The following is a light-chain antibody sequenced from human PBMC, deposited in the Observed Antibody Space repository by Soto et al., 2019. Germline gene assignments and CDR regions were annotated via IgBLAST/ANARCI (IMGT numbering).Light chain of an antibody. V-gene: IGKV1-39*01. CDR2: AAS. CDR3: QQSYSTPIT. J-gene: IGKJ5*01. CDR1: QSISSY. Sequence: DIQMTQSPSSLSASLGDRFTISCRASQSISSYLNWYQQKPGKAPKLLIYAASSLQSGVPSRFSGSGSGTDFTLTTSSLQPEDFATYYCQQSYSTPITFGQGTRLEI.